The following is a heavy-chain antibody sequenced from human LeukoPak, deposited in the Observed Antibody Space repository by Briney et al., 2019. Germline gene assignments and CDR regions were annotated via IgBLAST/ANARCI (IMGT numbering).Heavy chain of an antibody. CDR2: ISYDGSNK. J-gene: IGHJ6*02. Sequence: PGGSLRLSCAASGFTFSSYGMHWVRQAPGKGLEWVAVISYDGSNKYYADSVKGRFTISRDNSKNTLYLQMNSLRAEDTAVCYCAKGYLTAYGMDVWGQGTTVTVSS. V-gene: IGHV3-30*18. CDR3: AKGYLTAYGMDV. CDR1: GFTFSSYG. D-gene: IGHD3-10*01.